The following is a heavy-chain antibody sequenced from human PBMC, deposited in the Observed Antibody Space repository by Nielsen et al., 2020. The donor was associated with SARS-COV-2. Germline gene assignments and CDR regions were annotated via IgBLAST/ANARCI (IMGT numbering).Heavy chain of an antibody. CDR3: AREAIAAAGYYYYGMDV. J-gene: IGHJ6*02. CDR2: ISWNSGSI. CDR1: GFTFDDYA. V-gene: IGHV3-9*01. D-gene: IGHD6-13*01. Sequence: GGSLRLSCAASGFTFDDYAMHWVRQAPGKGLEWVSGISWNSGSIGYADSVKGRFTISRDNAKNSLYLQMNSLRAEDTAVYYCAREAIAAAGYYYYGMDVWGQGTTVTVSS.